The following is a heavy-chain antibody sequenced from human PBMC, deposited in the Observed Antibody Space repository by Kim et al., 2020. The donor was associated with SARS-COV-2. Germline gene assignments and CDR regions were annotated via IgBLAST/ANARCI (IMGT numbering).Heavy chain of an antibody. D-gene: IGHD3-9*01. CDR2: IHSSGST. Sequence: SETLSLTCIVSGDSISSDSFYWNWVRQPPGKGLEWIGYIHSSGSTNYNPSLKSRVTILVDTSKNQFSLKLSSVTASDTAVYFCARDPLYYDILTGYYTGGMDVWGQGTTVTVSS. CDR1: GDSISSDSFY. J-gene: IGHJ6*02. CDR3: ARDPLYYDILTGYYTGGMDV. V-gene: IGHV4-61*01.